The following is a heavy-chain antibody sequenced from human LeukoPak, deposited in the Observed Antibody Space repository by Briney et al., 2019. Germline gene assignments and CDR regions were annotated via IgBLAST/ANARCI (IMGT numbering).Heavy chain of an antibody. Sequence: GGSLRLSCAGSGFTFSSYWMSWVRQAPGKGLEWVANINQDGSEKYYVDSVKGRFTISRDNAKNSLYLQMNSLRAEDTAVYYCARPYSSSEAFDIWGQGTMVTVSS. D-gene: IGHD6-13*01. J-gene: IGHJ3*02. CDR2: INQDGSEK. CDR1: GFTFSSYW. CDR3: ARPYSSSEAFDI. V-gene: IGHV3-7*04.